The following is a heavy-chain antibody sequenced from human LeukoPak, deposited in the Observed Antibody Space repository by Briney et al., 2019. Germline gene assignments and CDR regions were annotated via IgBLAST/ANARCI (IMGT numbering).Heavy chain of an antibody. CDR3: ARSWNYQGYFDY. CDR1: GGSISSYY. Sequence: SETLSLTCTVSGGSISSYYWSWIRQPAGKGLEWIGRIYTSGTTHYNPSLKSRVTISVDTSKNQFSLKLSSVTAADTAVYYCARSWNYQGYFDYWGQGTLVTVSS. V-gene: IGHV4-4*07. J-gene: IGHJ4*02. CDR2: IYTSGTT. D-gene: IGHD1-7*01.